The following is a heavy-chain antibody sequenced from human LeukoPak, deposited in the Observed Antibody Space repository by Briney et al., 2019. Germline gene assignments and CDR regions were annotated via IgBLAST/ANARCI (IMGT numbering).Heavy chain of an antibody. V-gene: IGHV4-38-2*01. CDR1: GYSISSGYY. CDR3: ARLLMVYERYFDY. J-gene: IGHJ4*02. Sequence: PSETLSPTCAVSGYSISSGYYWGWIRQPPGKGLEWIGSIYHSGSTYYNPSPKSRVTISVDTSKNQFSLKLSSVTAADTAVYYCARLLMVYERYFDYWGQGTLVTVSS. D-gene: IGHD2-8*01. CDR2: IYHSGST.